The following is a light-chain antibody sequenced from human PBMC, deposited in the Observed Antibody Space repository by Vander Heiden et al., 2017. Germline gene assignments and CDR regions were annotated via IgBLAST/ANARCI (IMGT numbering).Light chain of an antibody. Sequence: QSVLTQPPSASGTPGQRVTISCSGSSANIGSNSVSWYQRLPGTAPKLLSYIDNQRPSGVPDRFSGSKSGTSASLAISGLQSEDEAEYFCAAWDDNLNGLYVFGTGTKVTVL. V-gene: IGLV1-44*01. CDR3: AAWDDNLNGLYV. J-gene: IGLJ1*01. CDR2: IDN. CDR1: SANIGSNS.